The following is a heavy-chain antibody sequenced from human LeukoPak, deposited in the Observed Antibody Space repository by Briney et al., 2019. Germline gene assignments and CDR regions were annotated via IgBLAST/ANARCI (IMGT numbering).Heavy chain of an antibody. D-gene: IGHD5-12*01. CDR1: GGSVSSSSYY. Sequence: PSETLSLTCTVSGGSVSSSSYYWSWIRQPPGKGLEWIGYIYYSGSTNYYPSLKSRATISVDTSKNQFSLKLSSVTAADTAVYYCARHVTGGGYPEMFDYWGQGTLVTVSS. CDR2: IYYSGST. CDR3: ARHVTGGGYPEMFDY. J-gene: IGHJ4*02. V-gene: IGHV4-61*01.